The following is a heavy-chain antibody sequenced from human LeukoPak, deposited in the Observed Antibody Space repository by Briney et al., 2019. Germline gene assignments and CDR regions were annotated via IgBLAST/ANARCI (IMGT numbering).Heavy chain of an antibody. V-gene: IGHV4-30-2*01. CDR2: IYHSGST. J-gene: IGHJ4*02. CDR1: GGSISSGGYS. CDR3: ARAGSYGDFPFDY. D-gene: IGHD4-17*01. Sequence: SETLSLTCAVSGGSISSGGYSWSWIRQPPGKGLEWIGYIYHSGSTYYNPSLKSRVTISVDRSKNQFSLKLSSVTAADTAVYCCARAGSYGDFPFDYWGQGTLVTVSS.